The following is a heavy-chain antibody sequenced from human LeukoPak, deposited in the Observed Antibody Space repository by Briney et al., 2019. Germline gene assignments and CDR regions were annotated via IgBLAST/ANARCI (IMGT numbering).Heavy chain of an antibody. Sequence: ASVKLSCKASGYTFTGYYIHWVRQAPGQGLECMGWINPNSGGTNYAQKFQGRVTMTRDTSISTAYVELSRLRSDDTAVYYCARGGSGSYFSWLDPWGQGTLVTVSS. J-gene: IGHJ5*02. CDR3: ARGGSGSYFSWLDP. CDR1: GYTFTGYY. CDR2: INPNSGGT. D-gene: IGHD3-10*01. V-gene: IGHV1-2*02.